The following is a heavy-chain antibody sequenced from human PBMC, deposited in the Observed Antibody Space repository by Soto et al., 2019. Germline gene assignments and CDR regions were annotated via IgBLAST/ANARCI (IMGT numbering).Heavy chain of an antibody. V-gene: IGHV4-30-4*01. CDR2: IYYTGTA. Sequence: PSETLSLTCTVSGGSISSGDYYWNWIRQPPGKGLEWIGYIYYTGTAYYNPSLESRVTISVDTSKNQFSLKLTSVTAADTAVYYCARSSQSEWFTNFDYWGQGTLVTVSS. CDR1: GGSISSGDYY. D-gene: IGHD3-3*01. J-gene: IGHJ4*02. CDR3: ARSSQSEWFTNFDY.